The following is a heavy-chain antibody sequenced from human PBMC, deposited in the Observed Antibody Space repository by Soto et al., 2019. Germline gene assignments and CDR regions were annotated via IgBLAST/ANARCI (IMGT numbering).Heavy chain of an antibody. CDR1: GYSFAGYW. J-gene: IGHJ4*02. CDR2: IDPSDSQT. CDR3: ARQIYDSDTGPNFQYYFDS. Sequence: PGESLKISCKGSGYSFAGYWITCVRQKTGKGLEWMGRIDPSDSQTYYSPSFRGHVTISATKSITTVFLQWSSLRASDTAMYYCARQIYDSDTGPNFQYYFDSWGQGTPVTVSS. D-gene: IGHD3-22*01. V-gene: IGHV5-10-1*01.